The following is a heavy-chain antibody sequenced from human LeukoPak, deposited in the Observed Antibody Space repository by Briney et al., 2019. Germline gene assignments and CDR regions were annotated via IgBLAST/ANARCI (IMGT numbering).Heavy chain of an antibody. CDR2: IYTSGST. CDR1: GGSISSGSYY. D-gene: IGHD4-17*01. J-gene: IGHJ5*02. CDR3: ARDGRSLTTVTTGNWFDP. V-gene: IGHV4-61*02. Sequence: SQTLSLTCTVSGGSISSGSYYWSWIRQPAGKGLEWIGRIYTSGSTNYNPSLKSRVTISVDTSKNQFSLKLSSVTAADTAVYYCARDGRSLTTVTTGNWFDPWGQGTLVTVSS.